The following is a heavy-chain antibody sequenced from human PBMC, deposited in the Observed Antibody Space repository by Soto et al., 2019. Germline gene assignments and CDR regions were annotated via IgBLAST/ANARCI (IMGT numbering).Heavy chain of an antibody. CDR3: ATSQKGYNWNYFDH. Sequence: PSETLSLTCTVSGGSISSGGYYWSWIRQHPGKGLEWIVYIYYTVFTSYNPSLGSRVSVSVDTSKNQFSLKVSGVSAADTAVYYCATSQKGYNWNYFDHWGQGALVTVSS. CDR2: IYYTVFT. D-gene: IGHD1-20*01. V-gene: IGHV4-30-4*08. CDR1: GGSISSGGYY. J-gene: IGHJ4*02.